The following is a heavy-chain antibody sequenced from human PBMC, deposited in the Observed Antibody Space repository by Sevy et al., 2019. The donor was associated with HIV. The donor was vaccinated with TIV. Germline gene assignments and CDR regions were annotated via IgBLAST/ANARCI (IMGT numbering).Heavy chain of an antibody. CDR3: AATKDYYESSGPPFDY. Sequence: ASVKVSCKVSGYTLNKLSMHWVRQAPGKGLEWMGSFDPEDGETFYAQKFQGRVTMTEDTSTDTAYRELSSLRSEDTAVYYCAATKDYYESSGPPFDYWGQGSLVTVSS. CDR2: FDPEDGET. J-gene: IGHJ4*02. D-gene: IGHD3-22*01. V-gene: IGHV1-24*01. CDR1: GYTLNKLS.